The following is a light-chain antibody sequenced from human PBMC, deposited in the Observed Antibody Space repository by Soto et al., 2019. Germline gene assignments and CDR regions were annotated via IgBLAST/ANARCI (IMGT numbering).Light chain of an antibody. CDR2: GAS. CDR1: QSVSSSY. CDR3: QQYGSSRT. J-gene: IGKJ1*01. Sequence: EIVLTQSPGTPSLSPGERATLSCRASQSVSSSYLAWYQQKPGQAPRLLIYGASSRATGIPDRFSGSGSGTDFTLTISRLEPKDFAVYYCQQYGSSRTFGQGTKVEIK. V-gene: IGKV3-20*01.